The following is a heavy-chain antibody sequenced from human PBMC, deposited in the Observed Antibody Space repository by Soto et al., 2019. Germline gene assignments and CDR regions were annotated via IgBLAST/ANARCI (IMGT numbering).Heavy chain of an antibody. J-gene: IGHJ4*02. CDR1: GDSISSGGSS. CDR3: ARERDYGDRFFDY. CDR2: INHSGGT. Sequence: QLQLQESGSGLVKPSQTLSLTCAVSGDSISSGGSSWSWIRQPPEKGLEWIGYINHSGGTYYNPSLKSRVTISVDRSKNQFSLKLSSVTAADSAGYYCARERDYGDRFFDYWGQGTLVTVSS. D-gene: IGHD4-17*01. V-gene: IGHV4-30-2*01.